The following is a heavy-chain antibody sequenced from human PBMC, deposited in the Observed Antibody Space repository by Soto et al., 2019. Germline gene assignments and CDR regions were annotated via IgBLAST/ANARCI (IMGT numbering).Heavy chain of an antibody. D-gene: IGHD2-2*01. Sequence: QLQLQESGPGLVKPSETLSLTCTVSGGSISSGPYSWGWIRQPPGEGLEWIGTFHYSENTYYNPSHEIRGPLSLDTPTNLFSLKVCSVTVADTAVYYCARLGGYCSSTTCYGYYGMDVWGQGTTVTVSS. V-gene: IGHV4-39*01. CDR1: GGSISSGPYS. J-gene: IGHJ6*02. CDR2: FHYSENT. CDR3: ARLGGYCSSTTCYGYYGMDV.